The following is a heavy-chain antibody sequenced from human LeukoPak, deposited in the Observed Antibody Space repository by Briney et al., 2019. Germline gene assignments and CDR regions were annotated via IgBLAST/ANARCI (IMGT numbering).Heavy chain of an antibody. Sequence: QPGGSLRLSCAASGFTYSTYDMNWVRQAPGKGLEWVSTISVSGSTYYADSVRGRFTISGDNSKNTLYLQMDSLRGEDTAVYYCAKDNSGIRGILYYGMDVWGQGTTVTVSS. D-gene: IGHD1-26*01. V-gene: IGHV3-23*01. CDR1: GFTYSTYD. CDR2: ISVSGST. CDR3: AKDNSGIRGILYYGMDV. J-gene: IGHJ6*02.